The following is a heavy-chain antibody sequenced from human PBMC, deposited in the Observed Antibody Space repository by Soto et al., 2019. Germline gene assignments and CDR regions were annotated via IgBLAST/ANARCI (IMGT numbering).Heavy chain of an antibody. CDR1: GGSIRSGGYY. CDR2: IYYSGST. J-gene: IGHJ5*02. D-gene: IGHD4-17*01. V-gene: IGHV4-31*03. CDR3: ARGRQVRIYGDYVPNWFDP. Sequence: PSETLSLTCTVSGGSIRSGGYYWSWIRQHPGKGLEWIGYIYYSGSTYYNPSLKSRVTISVDTSKNQFSLKLSSVTAADTAVYYCARGRQVRIYGDYVPNWFDPWGQGTLVTVSS.